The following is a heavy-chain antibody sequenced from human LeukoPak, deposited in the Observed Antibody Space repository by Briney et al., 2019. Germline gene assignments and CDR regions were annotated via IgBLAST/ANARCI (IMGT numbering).Heavy chain of an antibody. CDR2: IYYSGST. V-gene: IGHV4-31*03. CDR3: ARAWETYYYGMDV. CDR1: GGSISSGGYY. J-gene: IGHJ6*02. Sequence: SETLSLTCTVSGGSISSGGYYWSWIRQHPGKGLEWIGYIYYSGSTYYNPSLKSRVTISVDTSKNQFSLKLSSVTAADTAVHYCARAWETYYYGMDVWGQGTTVTVSS. D-gene: IGHD1-26*01.